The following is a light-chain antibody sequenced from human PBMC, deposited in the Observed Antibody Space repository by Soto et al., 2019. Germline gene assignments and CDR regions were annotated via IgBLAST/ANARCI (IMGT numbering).Light chain of an antibody. J-gene: IGLJ1*01. CDR3: SSYSSNNILSYV. CDR1: SSDIGGYNS. CDR2: EVN. V-gene: IGLV2-8*01. Sequence: QSALTQPPSASGSPGQSVTISCTGTSSDIGGYNSVSWYQQHPGKAPRLMIYEVNKRPSGVPDRFSGSKSGYTASLTVSGLQTEDEAFYYCSSYSSNNILSYVFGTGTKLTVL.